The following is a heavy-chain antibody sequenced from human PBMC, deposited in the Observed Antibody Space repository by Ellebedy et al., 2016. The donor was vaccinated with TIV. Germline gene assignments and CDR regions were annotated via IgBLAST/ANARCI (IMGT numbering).Heavy chain of an antibody. D-gene: IGHD1-26*01. V-gene: IGHV3-7*01. CDR1: GFTTSTYW. J-gene: IGHJ4*02. CDR2: IKQDGSEK. CDR3: AREGGSGSYLDY. Sequence: GGSLRLSXAASGFTTSTYWMSWVRQAPGKGLEWVANIKQDGSEKYYVDSVKGRFTISRDNAKNSLYLQMNSLRAEDTAVYYCAREGGSGSYLDYWGQGTLVTVSS.